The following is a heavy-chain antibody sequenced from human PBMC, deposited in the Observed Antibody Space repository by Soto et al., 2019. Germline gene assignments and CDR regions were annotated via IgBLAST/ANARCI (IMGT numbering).Heavy chain of an antibody. CDR1: GGSVSTGSYD. D-gene: IGHD3-10*02. Sequence: ETLSLTCTVSGGSVSTGSYDRSWIRQPPGTGQEWIGKIFFTGSAHYNPSLRNRVTISVDRSKNQCSLTLSCGSGADTAVYYCASTGCSGNYLNYYYYGMDIWGQRT. J-gene: IGHJ6*02. CDR2: IFFTGSA. V-gene: IGHV4-61*01. CDR3: ASTGCSGNYLNYYYYGMDI.